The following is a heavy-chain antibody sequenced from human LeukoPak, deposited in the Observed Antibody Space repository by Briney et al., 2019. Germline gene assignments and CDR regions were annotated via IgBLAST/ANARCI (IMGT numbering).Heavy chain of an antibody. CDR2: IYSGGTT. D-gene: IGHD1-26*01. J-gene: IGHJ3*02. CDR3: AGALPRIVLTDAIDI. Sequence: GGSLRLSCAVSGFTVSGNYMSWVRQAPGKGLEWVPLIYSGGTTYYADSVKGRFTISRDNAKNSLYLQVNSLRVEDTAVYYCAGALPRIVLTDAIDIWGQGTLVTVSS. CDR1: GFTVSGNY. V-gene: IGHV3-53*01.